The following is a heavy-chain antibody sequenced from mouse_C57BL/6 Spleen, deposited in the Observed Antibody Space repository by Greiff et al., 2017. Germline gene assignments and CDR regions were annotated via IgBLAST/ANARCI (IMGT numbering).Heavy chain of an antibody. J-gene: IGHJ2*01. Sequence: EVQLVESGPGLVKPSQSLSLTCSVTGYSITSGYYWNWIRQFPGNKLEWMGYISYDGSNNYNPSLKNRISITRDTSKNQFFLKLNSVTTEDTATYYCARDRDYYGSSYYFDYWGQGTTLTVSS. CDR2: ISYDGSN. V-gene: IGHV3-6*01. D-gene: IGHD1-1*01. CDR1: GYSITSGYY. CDR3: ARDRDYYGSSYYFDY.